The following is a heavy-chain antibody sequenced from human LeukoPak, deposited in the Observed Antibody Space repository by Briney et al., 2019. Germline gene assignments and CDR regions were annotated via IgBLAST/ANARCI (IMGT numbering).Heavy chain of an antibody. J-gene: IGHJ4*02. D-gene: IGHD5-18*01. CDR1: GFTFSTYA. CDR2: ISSNGGST. CDR3: VKDRWIQLWGNFDY. V-gene: IGHV3-64D*06. Sequence: PGGSLRLSCSASGFTFSTYAMHWVRQAPGKGLEYVSAISSNGGSTYYADSVKGRFTISRDNSKNILYLQMSSLGAEDTAVYYCVKDRWIQLWGNFDYWGQGTLVTVSS.